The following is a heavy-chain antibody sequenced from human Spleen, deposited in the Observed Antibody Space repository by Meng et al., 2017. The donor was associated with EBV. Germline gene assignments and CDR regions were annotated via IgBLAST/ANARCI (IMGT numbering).Heavy chain of an antibody. D-gene: IGHD2-2*01. CDR1: GYTFSDYH. J-gene: IGHJ4*02. CDR2: INPNSGGT. CDR3: ARDCSSTSCSVDY. V-gene: IGHV1-2*06. Sequence: QVQLVQSGAELRKPGDSVKVSFEASGYTFSDYHIPWLRQAPGLGLEWMGRINPNSGGTNYAQKFQGRVTMTRDTSISTAYMELSRLRSDDTAVYYCARDCSSTSCSVDYWGQGTLVTVSS.